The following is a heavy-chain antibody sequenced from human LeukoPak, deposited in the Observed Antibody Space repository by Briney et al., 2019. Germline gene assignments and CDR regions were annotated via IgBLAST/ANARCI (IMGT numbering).Heavy chain of an antibody. D-gene: IGHD6-13*01. CDR3: ASHPGIAAAGTGY. CDR2: ISSSSSYI. J-gene: IGHJ4*02. Sequence: PGGSLRLSCAASGFTFSSYSMNRVRQAPGKGLEWVSSISSSSSYIYYADSVKGRFTISRDNAKNSLYLQMNSLRAEDTAVYYCASHPGIAAAGTGYWGQGTLVTVSS. V-gene: IGHV3-21*01. CDR1: GFTFSSYS.